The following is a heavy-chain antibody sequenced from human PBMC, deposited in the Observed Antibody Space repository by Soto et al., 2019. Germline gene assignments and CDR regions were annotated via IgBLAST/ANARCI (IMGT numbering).Heavy chain of an antibody. CDR3: ARDLWGYCGTDCYPLDV. CDR2: IYYSGST. Sequence: PSAPLSLSCTASGRSISSYYWSGSRQPPGKGLEWIGYIYYSGSTNYNPSLKSRVTISVDTSKNQFSLKLSSVTAADTAVYYCARDLWGYCGTDCYPLDVWGQGTTVT. J-gene: IGHJ6*02. CDR1: GRSISSYY. D-gene: IGHD2-21*02. V-gene: IGHV4-59*01.